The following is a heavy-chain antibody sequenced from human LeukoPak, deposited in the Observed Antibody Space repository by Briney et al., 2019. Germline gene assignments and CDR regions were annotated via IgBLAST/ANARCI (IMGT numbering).Heavy chain of an antibody. CDR1: GYTFTSYG. V-gene: IGHV1-18*01. D-gene: IGHD2-2*01. J-gene: IGHJ6*03. CDR2: ISAYNGNT. Sequence: GASVKVSCKASGYTFTSYGISWVRQAPGQGLEWMGWISAYNGNTNYAQKLQGRVTMTTDTSTSTAYMELRSLRSDDTAVYYCARDAQHYCSGTSCYGPRSGADYYYYYMDVWGKGTTVTVSS. CDR3: ARDAQHYCSGTSCYGPRSGADYYYYYMDV.